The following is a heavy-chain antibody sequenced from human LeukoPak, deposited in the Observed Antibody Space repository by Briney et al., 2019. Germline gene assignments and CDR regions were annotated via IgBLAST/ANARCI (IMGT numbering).Heavy chain of an antibody. D-gene: IGHD2-15*01. CDR2: ISGSGGST. CDR1: GFTFSSYG. CDR3: AKGVGYCSGGSCQQFDY. V-gene: IGHV3-23*01. J-gene: IGHJ4*02. Sequence: GGSLRLSCAASGFTFSSYGMSWVRQAPGKGLEWVSAISGSGGSTYYADSVKGRFTISRDNSKNTLYLQMNSPRAEDTAVYYCAKGVGYCSGGSCQQFDYWGQGTLVTVSS.